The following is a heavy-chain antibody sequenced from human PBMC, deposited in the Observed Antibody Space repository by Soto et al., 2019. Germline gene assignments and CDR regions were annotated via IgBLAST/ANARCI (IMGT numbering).Heavy chain of an antibody. CDR2: IYYSGST. D-gene: IGHD4-17*01. V-gene: IGHV4-39*01. Sequence: PSETLSLTCTVSGGSISSSSYYWGWIRQPPGKGLEWIGSIYYSGSTYYNPSLKSRVTISVDTSKNQFPLKLSSVTAADTAVYYCARQDYGDPYFDYWGQGTLVTVSS. CDR3: ARQDYGDPYFDY. J-gene: IGHJ4*02. CDR1: GGSISSSSYY.